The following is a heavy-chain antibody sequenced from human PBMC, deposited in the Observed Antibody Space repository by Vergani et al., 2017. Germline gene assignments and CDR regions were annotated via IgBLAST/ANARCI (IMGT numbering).Heavy chain of an antibody. CDR3: ARDDGALNYYYMDV. CDR1: GGTFSSYA. CDR2: VRPIFGTA. V-gene: IGHV1-69*06. D-gene: IGHD5-24*01. J-gene: IGHJ6*03. Sequence: QVQLVQSGAEVKKPGSSVKVCCKASGGTFSSYAISWVRQAPGQGVEWTGGVRPIFGTANYAQKFQCRVTITADKSTSTAYMELSSLRSEDTAVYYCARDDGALNYYYMDVWGKGTTVTVSS.